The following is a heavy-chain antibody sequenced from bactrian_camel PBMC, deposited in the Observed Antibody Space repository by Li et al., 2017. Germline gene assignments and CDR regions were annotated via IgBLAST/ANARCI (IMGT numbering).Heavy chain of an antibody. CDR2: ITSGGGVSL. Sequence: VQLVESGGGLVQPGGSLRLSCAASGFTFSSSTMTWVRQAPGKGLEWVSGITSGGGVSLYYAESVKGRFTISRDNAKNTVYLQMNSMKPEDTAVYYCVRDLGTTGWYFDNWGQGTQVTVS. CDR1: GFTFSSST. D-gene: IGHD5*01. V-gene: IGHV3S40*01. J-gene: IGHJ6*01. CDR3: VRDLGTTGWYFDN.